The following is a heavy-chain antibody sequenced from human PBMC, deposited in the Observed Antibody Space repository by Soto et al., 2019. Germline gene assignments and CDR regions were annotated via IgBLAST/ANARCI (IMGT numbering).Heavy chain of an antibody. V-gene: IGHV4-34*12. J-gene: IGHJ6*02. CDR1: GGSFSAYY. CDR3: AREWGLLPYYVMNV. D-gene: IGHD1-26*01. CDR2: IIHSEST. Sequence: PSETLSLTCAVYGGSFSAYYWSWVRQPPGKGLEWIGEIIHSESTKYNPSLKSRVTISVDTSKNDFSLNLSPVTAADTAVYFCAREWGLLPYYVMNVWGHGTAVTVSS.